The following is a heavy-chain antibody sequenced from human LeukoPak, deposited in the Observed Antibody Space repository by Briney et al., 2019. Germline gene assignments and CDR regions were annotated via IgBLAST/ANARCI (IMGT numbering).Heavy chain of an antibody. J-gene: IGHJ4*02. CDR1: GDSFSDHY. CDR2: IFYGGGT. Sequence: SETLSLTCTVSGDSFSDHYWSWIRQPPGKGLEWIGYIFYGGGTNYNPSLQSRVTMSIDTSKNRFSLRLSSVTAADTAVYYCARDARFGWDYFDSWGQGTLVIVSS. D-gene: IGHD3-16*01. CDR3: ARDARFGWDYFDS. V-gene: IGHV4-59*11.